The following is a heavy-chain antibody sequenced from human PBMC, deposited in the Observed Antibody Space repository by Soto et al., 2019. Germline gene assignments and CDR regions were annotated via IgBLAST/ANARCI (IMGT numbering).Heavy chain of an antibody. CDR3: ARVTRKAGNWFDP. J-gene: IGHJ5*02. CDR1: GYTFTDYC. Sequence: SVKVSLKASGYTFTDYCIHWVRQAPGQGFEWMGWINPKSRGTNYAQKFQGRVTMTRDTSNSTAYMELRGLRSDDTAVYYCARVTRKAGNWFDPWGQGTLVTVSS. V-gene: IGHV1-2*02. CDR2: INPKSRGT.